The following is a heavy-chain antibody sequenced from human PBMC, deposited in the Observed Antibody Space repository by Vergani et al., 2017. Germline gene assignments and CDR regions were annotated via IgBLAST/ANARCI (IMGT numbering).Heavy chain of an antibody. V-gene: IGHV3-23*01. J-gene: IGHJ4*02. CDR2: IKNTGDST. CDR3: GGGSYNYN. D-gene: IGHD1-1*01. CDR1: GFTFSCHV. Sequence: EVKLLQSAGAVVQPGGPLRLSCLASGFTFSCHVLSWVRPGHGQGLEWVSSIKNTGDSTHYADSVKGRFTISRDNSENTLYLQMNSLRVEDTAVYYCGGGSYNYNWVQGTLVTVSS.